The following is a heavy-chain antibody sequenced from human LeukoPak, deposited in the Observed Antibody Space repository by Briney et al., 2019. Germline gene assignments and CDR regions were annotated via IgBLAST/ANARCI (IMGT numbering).Heavy chain of an antibody. J-gene: IGHJ6*02. CDR3: ARGHYGLEV. Sequence: PGGSLRLSCAASGFNFGGYYMNWIRQAPENGLEWVSYIIYSGDTIYYADSVKGRFTISRDNAKNSVYLQMNSLTVEDTAVYYCARGHYGLEVWGQGTTATVSS. CDR1: GFNFGGYY. CDR2: IIYSGDTI. V-gene: IGHV3-11*01.